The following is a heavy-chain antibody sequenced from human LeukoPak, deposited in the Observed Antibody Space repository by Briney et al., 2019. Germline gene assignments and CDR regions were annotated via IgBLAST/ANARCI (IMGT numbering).Heavy chain of an antibody. CDR1: GHTFTSYD. V-gene: IGHV1-46*01. CDR2: INPSGGST. Sequence: ASVKVSCKASGHTFTSYDMHWVRQAPGQGLEWMGIINPSGGSTSYAQKFQGRVTMTRDTSTSTVYMELSSLRSEDTAVYYCARDPNDYGDYDGFWGQGTLVTVSS. CDR3: ARDPNDYGDYDGF. J-gene: IGHJ4*02. D-gene: IGHD4-17*01.